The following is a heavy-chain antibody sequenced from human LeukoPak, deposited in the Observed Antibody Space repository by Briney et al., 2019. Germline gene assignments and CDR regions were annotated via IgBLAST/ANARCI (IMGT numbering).Heavy chain of an antibody. V-gene: IGHV3-21*01. D-gene: IGHD6-19*01. CDR2: ISSSSSYI. CDR1: GFTFSSYS. CDR3: ARDRIAVAGTFDY. Sequence: PGGSLRLSCAPSGFTFSSYSINWVRQAPGKGLEWVSSISSSSSYIYYADSVKGRFTISRDNAKNSLYLQMNGLRAEDTAVYYCARDRIAVAGTFDYWGQGTLVTVSS. J-gene: IGHJ4*02.